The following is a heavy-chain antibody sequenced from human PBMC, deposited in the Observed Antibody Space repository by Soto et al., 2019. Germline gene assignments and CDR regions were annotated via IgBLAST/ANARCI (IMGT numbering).Heavy chain of an antibody. D-gene: IGHD3-22*01. CDR1: GYSFTSYW. V-gene: IGHV5-51*01. Sequence: GESLKISCKGSGYSFTSYWIGWVRQMPGKGLEWMGIIYPGDSDTRYSPSFQGQVTISADKSISTAYLQWSSLKASDTAMYYCARQKHRITMVVGVGAFDIWGQGTMVTVSS. J-gene: IGHJ3*02. CDR3: ARQKHRITMVVGVGAFDI. CDR2: IYPGDSDT.